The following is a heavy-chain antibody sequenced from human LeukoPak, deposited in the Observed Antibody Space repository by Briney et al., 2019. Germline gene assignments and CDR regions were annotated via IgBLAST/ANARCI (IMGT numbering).Heavy chain of an antibody. D-gene: IGHD3-10*01. J-gene: IGHJ4*02. CDR3: ARVSHYYGSEIEY. Sequence: GASVKVSCKASGYTFNSYDITWVRQAPGRGLEWMGWISAYNGNTNYAQKVQGRVTMTTDTSTSTAYMELRSLRSDDTAVYYCARVSHYYGSEIEYWGQGTLVTVSS. CDR2: ISAYNGNT. CDR1: GYTFNSYD. V-gene: IGHV1-18*01.